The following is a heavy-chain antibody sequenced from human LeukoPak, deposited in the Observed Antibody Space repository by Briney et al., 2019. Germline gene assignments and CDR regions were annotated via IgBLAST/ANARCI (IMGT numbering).Heavy chain of an antibody. D-gene: IGHD3-3*01. CDR3: ARPSSGSLKYDFWSGYYKI. J-gene: IGHJ4*02. V-gene: IGHV1-69*13. CDR2: IIPIFGTA. Sequence: ASVKVSCKASGGTFSSYAISWVRQAPGQGLEWMGGIIPIFGTANYAQKFQGRVTITADESTSTAYMELSSLRSEDTAVYYCARPSSGSLKYDFWSGYYKIWGQGTLVTVSS. CDR1: GGTFSSYA.